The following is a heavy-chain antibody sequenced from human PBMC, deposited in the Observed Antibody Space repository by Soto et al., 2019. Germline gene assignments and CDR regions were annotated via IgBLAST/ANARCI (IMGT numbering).Heavy chain of an antibody. CDR3: AKDRAFLEEWDSSSWYPGY. CDR2: ISGSGGTT. D-gene: IGHD6-13*01. V-gene: IGHV3-23*01. Sequence: GGSLRLSCVASGFTFSSYALNWVRQAPGRGLEWVSAISGSGGTTYYADSVKGRFTISRDNSKSMLFLQMNSLRAEDTAVYYCAKDRAFLEEWDSSSWYPGYWGQGTLVTVSS. J-gene: IGHJ4*02. CDR1: GFTFSSYA.